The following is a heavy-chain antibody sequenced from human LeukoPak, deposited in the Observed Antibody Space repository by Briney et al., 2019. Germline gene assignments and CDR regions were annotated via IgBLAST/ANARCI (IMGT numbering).Heavy chain of an antibody. D-gene: IGHD4-17*01. CDR1: GGSFSSYY. CDR3: ARSYGDYPHFDY. CDR2: IYYSGST. J-gene: IGHJ4*02. Sequence: SETLSLTCAVYGGSFSSYYWGWIRQPPGKGLEWIGSIYYSGSTYYNPSLKSRVTISVDTSKNQFSLKLSSVTAADTAVYYCARSYGDYPHFDYWGQGTLVTVSS. V-gene: IGHV4-39*01.